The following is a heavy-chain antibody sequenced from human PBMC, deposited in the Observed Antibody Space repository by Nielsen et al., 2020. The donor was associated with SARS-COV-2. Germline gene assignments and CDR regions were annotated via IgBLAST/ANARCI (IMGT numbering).Heavy chain of an antibody. CDR3: ARDHMVGATPDAFDI. CDR2: IWYDGSNK. CDR1: GFTFSSYG. V-gene: IGHV3-33*01. D-gene: IGHD1-26*01. Sequence: SCAASGFTFSSYGMHWVRQAPGKGLEWVAAIWYDGSNKYYADSVKGRFTISRDNSKNTLYLQMNSLRAEDTAVYYCARDHMVGATPDAFDIWGQGTMVTVSS. J-gene: IGHJ3*02.